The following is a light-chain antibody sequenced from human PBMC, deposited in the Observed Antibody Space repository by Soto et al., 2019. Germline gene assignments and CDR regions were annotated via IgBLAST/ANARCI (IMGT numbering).Light chain of an antibody. CDR3: SSYTSGTTLYG. CDR2: ASS. J-gene: IGLJ1*01. CDR1: SSDVGGYNY. V-gene: IGLV2-14*01. Sequence: QSVLTQPASVSGSPGQSITISCTGTSSDVGGYNYVSWYQHHPGKAPRLMIYASSNRPSGVSHRFSGSRSGNTASLTISGLQAEDEADYYCSSYTSGTTLYGFGTGTKVTVL.